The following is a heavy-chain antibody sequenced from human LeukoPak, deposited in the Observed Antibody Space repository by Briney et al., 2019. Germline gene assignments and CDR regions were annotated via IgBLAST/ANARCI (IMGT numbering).Heavy chain of an antibody. CDR3: AKVQGGANYYDSSGYPYYFDY. CDR2: ISATGADT. D-gene: IGHD3-22*01. Sequence: GGSLRLSCAASGFTFSNYAMTWVRQAPGKGLEWVSVISATGADTDYADSVKGRFTISRDNSKNSLYLQMNSLRTEDTALYYCAKVQGGANYYDSSGYPYYFDYWGQGTLVTVSS. CDR1: GFTFSNYA. J-gene: IGHJ4*02. V-gene: IGHV3-43*02.